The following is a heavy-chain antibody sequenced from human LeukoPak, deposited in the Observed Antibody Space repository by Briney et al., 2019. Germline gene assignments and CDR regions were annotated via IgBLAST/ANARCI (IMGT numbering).Heavy chain of an antibody. CDR3: ARDYYDSSGYYYFDY. D-gene: IGHD3-22*01. CDR1: GFTFSDYY. V-gene: IGHV3-11*04. Sequence: GGSLRLSCAASGFTFSDYYMSWIRQAPGKGLEWVSYISSSGSTIYYADSVKGRFTISRYNAKNSLYLQMNSLRAEDTAVYYCARDYYDSSGYYYFDYWGQGTLVTVSS. J-gene: IGHJ4*02. CDR2: ISSSGSTI.